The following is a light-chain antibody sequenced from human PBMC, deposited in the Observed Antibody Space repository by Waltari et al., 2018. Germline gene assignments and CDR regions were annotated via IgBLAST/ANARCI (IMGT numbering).Light chain of an antibody. V-gene: IGKV1-12*01. CDR2: AAS. Sequence: DIQMTQSPTSVSASVGDRVTITCRASRSISNWLAWYQQKSGQAPKLLIDAASNLQSGVPSRFSGSGAATDFTLTINSLQPEDFATYYCQQANSFPPTFGQGTKVEIK. CDR1: RSISNW. J-gene: IGKJ2*01. CDR3: QQANSFPPT.